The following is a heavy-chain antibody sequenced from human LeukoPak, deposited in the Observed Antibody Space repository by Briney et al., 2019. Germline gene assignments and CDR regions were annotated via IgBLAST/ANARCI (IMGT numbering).Heavy chain of an antibody. CDR2: INHSGST. CDR3: ARTRGYSYGNYYFDY. Sequence: SETLSLTCAVDGGSFSGYYWSWIRQPPGKGLEWIGEINHSGSTNYNPSLKSRVTISVDTSKNQFSLKLSSVTAADTAVYYCARTRGYSYGNYYFDYWGQGTLVTVSS. J-gene: IGHJ4*02. CDR1: GGSFSGYY. D-gene: IGHD5-18*01. V-gene: IGHV4-34*01.